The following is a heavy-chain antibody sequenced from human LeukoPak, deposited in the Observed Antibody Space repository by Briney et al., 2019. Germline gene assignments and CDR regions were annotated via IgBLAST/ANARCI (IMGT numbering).Heavy chain of an antibody. Sequence: ASVKVSCKASGYTFTSYDISWVRQAPGQGLEWMGWISAYNGNTNYAQKLQGRVTMTTDTSTSTAYMELSRLRSDDTAVYYCARSNWLEAMTGTFEPFNYYYMDVWGKGTTVSISS. CDR2: ISAYNGNT. J-gene: IGHJ6*03. CDR1: GYTFTSYD. CDR3: ARSNWLEAMTGTFEPFNYYYMDV. V-gene: IGHV1-18*01. D-gene: IGHD3-9*01.